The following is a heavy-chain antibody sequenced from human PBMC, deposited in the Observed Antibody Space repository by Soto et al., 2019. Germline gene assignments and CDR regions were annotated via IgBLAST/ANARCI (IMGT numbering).Heavy chain of an antibody. Sequence: SETLSLTCTVSGGSISSGGYCWSWIRQHPGKGLEWIGYIYYSGSTYYNPSLKSRVTISVDTSKNQFSLKLSSVTAADTAVYYCARGQAAAGTEFYYYYMDVWGKGTTVTVSS. J-gene: IGHJ6*03. V-gene: IGHV4-31*03. CDR1: GGSISSGGYC. D-gene: IGHD6-13*01. CDR2: IYYSGST. CDR3: ARGQAAAGTEFYYYYMDV.